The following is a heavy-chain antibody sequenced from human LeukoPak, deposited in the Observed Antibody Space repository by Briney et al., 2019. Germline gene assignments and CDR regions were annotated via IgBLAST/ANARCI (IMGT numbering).Heavy chain of an antibody. CDR3: ARDTHLRSGYYHDDYYYGMDV. Sequence: ASVKVSCKASGYTFTSYGISWVRQAPGQGLEWMGWISAYNGNTSYAQKLQGRVTMTTDTSTSTAYMELSSLRSEDTAVYYCARDTHLRSGYYHDDYYYGMDVWGQGTTVTVSS. D-gene: IGHD3-3*01. V-gene: IGHV1-18*01. J-gene: IGHJ6*02. CDR2: ISAYNGNT. CDR1: GYTFTSYG.